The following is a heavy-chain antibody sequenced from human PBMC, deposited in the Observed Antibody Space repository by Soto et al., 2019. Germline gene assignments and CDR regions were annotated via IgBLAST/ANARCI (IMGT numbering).Heavy chain of an antibody. CDR1: GFTFDDYA. D-gene: IGHD2-21*01. CDR2: ISWNIGRI. CDR3: ATGAGGDCCAYYFDY. V-gene: IGHV3-9*01. J-gene: IGHJ4*02. Sequence: EVQLVESGGGLVQPGRSLRLSCAASGFTFDDYAMHWVRLAPGKGLEWVSGISWNIGRIGYADSVKGRFTISRYTAKNPLYLQRTSLRVEDTAFNYSATGAGGDCCAYYFDYWGQGTLVTVSS.